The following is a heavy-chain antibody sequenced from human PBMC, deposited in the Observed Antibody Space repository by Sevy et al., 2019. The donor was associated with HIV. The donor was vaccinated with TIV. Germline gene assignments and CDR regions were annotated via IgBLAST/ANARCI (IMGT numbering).Heavy chain of an antibody. Sequence: GGSLRLSCSASGFTFSSYAMHWVRQAPGKGLEYVSAISSNGGSTYYADSVKGRFTISRDNSKNTLYLQMSSLRAEDTAVYYCVKGYYDFWSGYYTAYYYYGMDVWGQGTMVTVSS. CDR3: VKGYYDFWSGYYTAYYYYGMDV. D-gene: IGHD3-3*01. J-gene: IGHJ6*02. CDR2: ISSNGGST. CDR1: GFTFSSYA. V-gene: IGHV3-64D*06.